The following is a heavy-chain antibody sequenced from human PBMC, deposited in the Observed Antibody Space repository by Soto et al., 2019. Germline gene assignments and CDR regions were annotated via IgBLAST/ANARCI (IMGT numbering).Heavy chain of an antibody. CDR2: INPNSGGT. J-gene: IGHJ6*02. V-gene: IGHV1-2*04. D-gene: IGHD6-13*01. CDR3: ARDGGLAAAGYYYYYGMDV. Sequence: GASVKVSCKASGYTFTGYYVHWVRQAPGQGLEWMGWINPNSGGTNYAQKFQGWVTMTRDTSISTAYMELSRLRSDDTAVCYCARDGGLAAAGYYYYYGMDVWGQGTTVTVSS. CDR1: GYTFTGYY.